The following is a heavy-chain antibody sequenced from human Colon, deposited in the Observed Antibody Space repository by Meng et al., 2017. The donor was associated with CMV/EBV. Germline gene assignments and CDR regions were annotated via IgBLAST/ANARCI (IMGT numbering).Heavy chain of an antibody. Sequence: QVQVVQAGAEVKKPGASGKDSCKTSGYTFTNFGISWGRQAPGQGLEWMAYISPYNGDTNYAQRFQGRVALTTDTSTSTVYMELGSLTSDDTAMYYCARELARGGYWGQGTLVTVSS. CDR3: ARELARGGY. CDR1: GYTFTNFG. V-gene: IGHV1-18*01. J-gene: IGHJ4*02. CDR2: ISPYNGDT.